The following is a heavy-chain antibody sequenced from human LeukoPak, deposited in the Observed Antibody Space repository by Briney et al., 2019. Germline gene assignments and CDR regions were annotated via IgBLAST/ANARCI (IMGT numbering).Heavy chain of an antibody. CDR3: ARQGLYSTRGY. CDR2: IKQGGSEK. V-gene: IGHV3-7*01. D-gene: IGHD4-11*01. J-gene: IGHJ4*02. Sequence: GGSLRLSCAASGFTFSSYWMSWVRQAPGKGLEWVANIKQGGSEKYYVDSVKGRFTISRDNAKNSLYLQMNSLRAKDTAVYYCARQGLYSTRGYWGQGTLVTVSS. CDR1: GFTFSSYW.